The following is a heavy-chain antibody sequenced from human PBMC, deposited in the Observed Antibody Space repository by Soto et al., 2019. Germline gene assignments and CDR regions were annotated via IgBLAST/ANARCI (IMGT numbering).Heavy chain of an antibody. V-gene: IGHV3-23*01. J-gene: IGHJ4*02. Sequence: PGGSLRLPCAPSRIPFSGHVMSWVRHAPGNGLEWVSGISGGGSNTFYADYVKGRFTISRDNSKNTLLLQMNSLGAEDTAVYYCAKDSNKYSSALRGRYFDYWGQGIEVTAPQ. CDR3: AKDSNKYSSALRGRYFDY. CDR1: RIPFSGHV. CDR2: ISGGGSNT. D-gene: IGHD3-22*01.